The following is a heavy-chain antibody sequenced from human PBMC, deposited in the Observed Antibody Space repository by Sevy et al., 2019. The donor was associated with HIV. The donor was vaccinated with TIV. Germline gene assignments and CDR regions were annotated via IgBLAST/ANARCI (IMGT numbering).Heavy chain of an antibody. CDR1: DGSISTTSYY. Sequence: TLSLTCTVSDGSISTTSYYGGWIRQPPGKGLEWIGSIYYTGDTYYNPSLWSRVTISVDMSKNQLSLKLSSVTAADTAIYYCARFVGYYYYMDVWGKGTTVTVSS. V-gene: IGHV4-39*01. CDR3: ARFVGYYYYMDV. D-gene: IGHD2-21*01. J-gene: IGHJ6*03. CDR2: IYYTGDT.